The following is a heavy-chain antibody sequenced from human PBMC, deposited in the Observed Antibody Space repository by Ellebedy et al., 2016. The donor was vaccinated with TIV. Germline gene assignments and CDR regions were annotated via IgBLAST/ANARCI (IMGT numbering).Heavy chain of an antibody. CDR2: IVRSSATI. CDR3: TRDPHALDI. J-gene: IGHJ3*02. V-gene: IGHV3-48*01. CDR1: GFSFSCYS. Sequence: GESLKISCEASGFSFSCYSMNWVRQAPGGGLEWVSYIVRSSATIHYADSVKGRFTISRDNAKNSLYLQMNSLRIEDTAMYYCTRDPHALDIWGRGTMVIVSS.